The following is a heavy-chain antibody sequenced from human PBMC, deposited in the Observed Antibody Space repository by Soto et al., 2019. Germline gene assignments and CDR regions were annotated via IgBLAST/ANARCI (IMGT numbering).Heavy chain of an antibody. CDR2: IYYSGST. CDR3: ARHSSSSGFGNY. V-gene: IGHV4-59*01. D-gene: IGHD6-6*01. J-gene: IGHJ4*02. Sequence: SETLSLTCTVSGGSISSYYWSWIRQPPGKGLEWIGYIYYSGSTNYNPSLKSRVTISVDTSKNQFSLKLSSVTAVDTAVYYCARHSSSSGFGNYWGQGTLVTVSS. CDR1: GGSISSYY.